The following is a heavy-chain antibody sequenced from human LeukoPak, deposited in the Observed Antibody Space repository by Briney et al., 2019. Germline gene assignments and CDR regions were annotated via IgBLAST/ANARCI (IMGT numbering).Heavy chain of an antibody. V-gene: IGHV1-46*01. CDR2: INPSGGST. D-gene: IGHD3-10*01. CDR1: GYTFTSYY. CDR3: ARAQGYYGSGSYYTSPALSDY. Sequence: ASVKVSCKASGYTFTSYYMHWVRQAPGQGLEWMGIINPSGGSTSYAQKFQGRVTMTRDTSTSTVYMELSSLRSEDTAVYYCARAQGYYGSGSYYTSPALSDYWGQGTLVTVFS. J-gene: IGHJ4*02.